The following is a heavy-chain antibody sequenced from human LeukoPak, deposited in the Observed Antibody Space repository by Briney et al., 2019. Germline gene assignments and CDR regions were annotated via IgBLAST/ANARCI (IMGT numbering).Heavy chain of an antibody. V-gene: IGHV3-9*01. CDR2: LTWNSGTI. Sequence: PGGSLRLSCAASGFTFSNYWMHWVRQAPGKGLEWVSGLTWNSGTIVYADSVKGRFIISRDNAKNSLYLQMNSLRPEDTALYYCVRDRWVAVAGYFDYWGQGTLVTVSP. CDR1: GFTFSNYW. J-gene: IGHJ4*02. D-gene: IGHD6-19*01. CDR3: VRDRWVAVAGYFDY.